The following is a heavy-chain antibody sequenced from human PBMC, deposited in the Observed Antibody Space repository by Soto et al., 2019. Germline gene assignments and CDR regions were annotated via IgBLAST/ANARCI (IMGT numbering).Heavy chain of an antibody. CDR1: GFTFDDYA. J-gene: IGHJ6*02. Sequence: GGSLRLSCAASGFTFDDYAMHWVRQAPGKGLEWVSGISWNSGSIGYADSVKGRFTISRDNAKNSLYLQMNSLRAEDTALYYCAKDQGVVTPHYYYYYGMDVWGQGTTVTVSS. V-gene: IGHV3-9*01. D-gene: IGHD2-21*02. CDR2: ISWNSGSI. CDR3: AKDQGVVTPHYYYYYGMDV.